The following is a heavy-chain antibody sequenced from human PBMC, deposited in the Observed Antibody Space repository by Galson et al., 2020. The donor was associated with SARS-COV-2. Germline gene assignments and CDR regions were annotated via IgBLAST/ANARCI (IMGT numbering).Heavy chain of an antibody. D-gene: IGHD2-15*01. J-gene: IGHJ5*02. V-gene: IGHV3-9*03. CDR3: AKDGCRGGSCGFDP. CDR2: ISWNSGSI. Sequence: SLKISCAASGFTFDDYAMHWVRQAPGKGLEWVSTISWNSGSIGYADSVKGRFTISRDNAKNSLYLQMNSLRVEDMALYYCAKDGCRGGSCGFDPWVQGTLVTVSS. CDR1: GFTFDDYA.